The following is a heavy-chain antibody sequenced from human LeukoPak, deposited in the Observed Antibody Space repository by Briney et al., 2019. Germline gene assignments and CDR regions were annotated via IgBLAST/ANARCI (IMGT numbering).Heavy chain of an antibody. V-gene: IGHV1-69*05. Sequence: SVKVSCKASGGTFSSYAISWVRQAPGQGLEWMGGIIPIFGTANHAQKFQGRVTITTDESTSTAYMELSSLRSEDTAVYYCARGGTDYYYYMDVWGKGTTVTVSS. CDR2: IIPIFGTA. CDR3: ARGGTDYYYYMDV. D-gene: IGHD1-26*01. CDR1: GGTFSSYA. J-gene: IGHJ6*03.